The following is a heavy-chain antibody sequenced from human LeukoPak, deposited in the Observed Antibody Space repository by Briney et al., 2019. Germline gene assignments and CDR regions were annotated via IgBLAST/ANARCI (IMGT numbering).Heavy chain of an antibody. J-gene: IGHJ4*02. D-gene: IGHD3-9*01. Sequence: PSETLSLTCTVSGGSISSYYWSWIRQPPGKGLEWIGYIYYSGSTNYNPSLKSRVTISVDTSKNQFSLKLSSVTAADTAVYYCARGGILSGYDIDYWGQGTLVTVSS. CDR1: GGSISSYY. CDR2: IYYSGST. CDR3: ARGGILSGYDIDY. V-gene: IGHV4-59*01.